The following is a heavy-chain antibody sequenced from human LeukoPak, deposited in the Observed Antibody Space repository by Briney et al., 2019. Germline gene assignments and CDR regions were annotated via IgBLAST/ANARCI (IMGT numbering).Heavy chain of an antibody. J-gene: IGHJ6*02. D-gene: IGHD2-2*01. CDR3: AREDIVVVPAAQSYYYYGMDV. V-gene: IGHV3-48*04. Sequence: GGSLRLSCAASGFTFSSYAMSWVRQAPGKGLEWVSYISSSGSTIYYADSVKGRFTISRDNAKNSLYLQMNSLRAEDTAVYYCAREDIVVVPAAQSYYYYGMDVWGQGTTVTVSS. CDR1: GFTFSSYA. CDR2: ISSSGSTI.